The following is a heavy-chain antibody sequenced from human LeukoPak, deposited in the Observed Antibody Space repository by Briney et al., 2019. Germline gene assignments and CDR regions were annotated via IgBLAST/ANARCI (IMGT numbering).Heavy chain of an antibody. Sequence: SETLSLTCSVSGGFINDYYWSWIRQPPGKGLEWIGYIHYSGATNYNPSLKSRVIMPVDTSRNQFSLNLYSVTAADTAMYYCARHSSGWHLDFWGQGTLVTVSS. CDR2: IHYSGAT. J-gene: IGHJ4*02. V-gene: IGHV4-59*01. CDR1: GGFINDYY. D-gene: IGHD6-19*01. CDR3: ARHSSGWHLDF.